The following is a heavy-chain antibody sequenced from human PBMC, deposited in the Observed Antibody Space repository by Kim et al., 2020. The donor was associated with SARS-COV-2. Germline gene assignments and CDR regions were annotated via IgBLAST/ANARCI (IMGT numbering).Heavy chain of an antibody. CDR2: IIPILGIA. Sequence: SVKVSCKASGGTFSSYAISWVRQAPGQGLEWMGRIIPILGIANYAQKFQGRVTITADKSTSTAYMELSSLRSEDTAVYYCATLGDSSGYSYPHDYWGQGTLVTVSS. D-gene: IGHD3-22*01. V-gene: IGHV1-69*04. CDR3: ATLGDSSGYSYPHDY. J-gene: IGHJ4*02. CDR1: GGTFSSYA.